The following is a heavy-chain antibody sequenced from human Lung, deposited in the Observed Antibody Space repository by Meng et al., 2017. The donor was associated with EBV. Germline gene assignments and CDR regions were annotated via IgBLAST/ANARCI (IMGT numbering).Heavy chain of an antibody. D-gene: IGHD1-26*01. Sequence: VQLREQGPALVKPSETLSLTCAVSGGSINSGDYYWSWIRQPPGKGLEWIGYIYYTGSTYYNPSLKSRVTISMDTSKNQFSLRLSSVTAADTAVYYCARGPSGSYYPSFDYWGQGTLVTVSS. CDR1: GGSINSGDYY. V-gene: IGHV4-30-4*01. J-gene: IGHJ4*02. CDR2: IYYTGST. CDR3: ARGPSGSYYPSFDY.